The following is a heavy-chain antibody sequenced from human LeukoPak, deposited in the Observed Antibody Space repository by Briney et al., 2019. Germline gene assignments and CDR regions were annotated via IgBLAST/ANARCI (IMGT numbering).Heavy chain of an antibody. J-gene: IGHJ4*02. CDR2: IYYSGST. V-gene: IGHV4-39*01. Sequence: SETLSLTCTVSGGSISSSSYYWGWIRQPPGKGLEWIGSIYYSGSTYYNPSLKSRVTISVDTSKNQFSLKLSSVTAADTAVYYCARLNAPSGSPHFDYWGQGTLVTVSS. D-gene: IGHD1-26*01. CDR3: ARLNAPSGSPHFDY. CDR1: GGSISSSSYY.